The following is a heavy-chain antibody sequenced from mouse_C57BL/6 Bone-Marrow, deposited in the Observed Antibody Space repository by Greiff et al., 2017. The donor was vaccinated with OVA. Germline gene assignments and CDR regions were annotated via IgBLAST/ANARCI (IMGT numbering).Heavy chain of an antibody. CDR2: ISDGGSYT. CDR3: ARAHRYFDY. V-gene: IGHV5-4*03. J-gene: IGHJ2*01. Sequence: DVKLVESGGGLVKPGGSLKLSCAASGFTFSSYAMSWVRQTPEKRLEWVATISDGGSYTYYPDNVKGRFTISRDNAKNNLYLQMSHLKSEDTAMYYCARAHRYFDYWGQGTTLTVSS. CDR1: GFTFSSYA. D-gene: IGHD2-14*01.